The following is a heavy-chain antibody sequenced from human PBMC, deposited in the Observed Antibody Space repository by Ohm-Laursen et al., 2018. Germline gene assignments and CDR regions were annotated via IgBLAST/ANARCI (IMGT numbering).Heavy chain of an antibody. CDR2: IKSKTDGGTT. CDR1: GFTFSNAW. CDR3: TTNFSGSYYGYYYYYGMDV. Sequence: LRLSCSASGFTFSNAWMSWVRQAPGKGLEWVGRIKSKTDGGTTDYSAPVKGRFTISRDDSKNTLYLQMNSLKTEDTAVYYCTTNFSGSYYGYYYYYGMDVWGQGTTVTVSS. D-gene: IGHD1-26*01. J-gene: IGHJ6*02. V-gene: IGHV3-15*01.